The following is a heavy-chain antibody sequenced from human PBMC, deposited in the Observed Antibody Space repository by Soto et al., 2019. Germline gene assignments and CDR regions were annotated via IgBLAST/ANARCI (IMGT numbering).Heavy chain of an antibody. CDR3: AKYSESCSSTSCEDIVVVVATDYFDY. CDR2: ISGSGGST. CDR1: GLTFSSYA. Sequence: GGSLRLSCAASGLTFSSYAMSWVRQAPGKGLEWVSAISGSGGSTYYADSVKGRFTISRDNSKNTLYLQMNSLRAEDTAVYYCAKYSESCSSTSCEDIVVVVATDYFDYWGQGTLVTVSS. J-gene: IGHJ4*02. D-gene: IGHD2-15*01. V-gene: IGHV3-23*01.